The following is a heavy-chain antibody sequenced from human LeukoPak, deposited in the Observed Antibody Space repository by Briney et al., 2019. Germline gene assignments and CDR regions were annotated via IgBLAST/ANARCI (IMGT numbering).Heavy chain of an antibody. CDR3: ARARNWNYYFDY. CDR1: GFTVSSNY. D-gene: IGHD1-7*01. Sequence: PRGSLRLSCAASGFTVSSNYMSWVRQAPGKGLEWVSVIYSGGSTYYADSVKGRFTISRDNSKNTLYLQMNSLRAEDTAVYYCARARNWNYYFDYWGQGTLVTVSS. V-gene: IGHV3-53*01. CDR2: IYSGGST. J-gene: IGHJ4*02.